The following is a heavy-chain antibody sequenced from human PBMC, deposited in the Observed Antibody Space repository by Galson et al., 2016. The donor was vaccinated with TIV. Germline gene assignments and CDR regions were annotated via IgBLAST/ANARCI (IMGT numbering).Heavy chain of an antibody. V-gene: IGHV3-23*01. Sequence: SLRLSCAASGFTFSANAMTWVRQAPGKGLEWVSGITPSGRNTFYADSVKGRFTISRDNSKNTVYLQMNSLRAEDTALYYCVKDRGPDGDWFSDYWGQGTLVTVSS. CDR2: ITPSGRNT. CDR1: GFTFSANA. D-gene: IGHD3-9*01. CDR3: VKDRGPDGDWFSDY. J-gene: IGHJ4*02.